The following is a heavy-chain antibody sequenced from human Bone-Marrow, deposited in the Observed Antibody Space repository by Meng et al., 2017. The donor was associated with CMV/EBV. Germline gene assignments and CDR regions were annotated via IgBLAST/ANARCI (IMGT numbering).Heavy chain of an antibody. Sequence: GGSLRLSCAASGFTFSSYGMHWVRQAPGKGLEWGAFIQNDGSNTYYADSVKGRFTISRDNSKNTLFLQMNSLRPEDTAVYYCAREELGGPASGMDVWGQRTTVTVSS. CDR1: GFTFSSYG. J-gene: IGHJ6*02. D-gene: IGHD2-15*01. CDR3: AREELGGPASGMDV. CDR2: IQNDGSNT. V-gene: IGHV3-30*02.